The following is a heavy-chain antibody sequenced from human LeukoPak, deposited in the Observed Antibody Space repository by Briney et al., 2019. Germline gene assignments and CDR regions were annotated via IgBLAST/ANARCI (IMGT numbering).Heavy chain of an antibody. J-gene: IGHJ6*03. CDR3: ARGIHGGTYYFYYYMDI. CDR1: GGSINNYY. V-gene: IGHV4-59*01. CDR2: IYYSGSP. Sequence: ASETLSLTCTVSGGSINNYYWSWIRQPPGKGLEWIGYIYYSGSPYYNPSPKSRVTVSVDTSKNQFSLKLSSVTAADTAVYYCARGIHGGTYYFYYYMDIWGKGTMVTISS. D-gene: IGHD1-26*01.